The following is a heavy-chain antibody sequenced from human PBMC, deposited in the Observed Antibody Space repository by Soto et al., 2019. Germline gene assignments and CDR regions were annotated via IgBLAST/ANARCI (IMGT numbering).Heavy chain of an antibody. V-gene: IGHV3-23*01. J-gene: IGHJ4*02. Sequence: EVQLLESGGGLVQPGGSLRLSCAASGFTFSNYAMNWVRQAPGKGLEWISVISGSGGSTYYADSVKGRFTISRDNSKKTLYLQMNSLRAEDTAVYYCAKRASGSYFDYWSQGTLVTVSS. CDR1: GFTFSNYA. D-gene: IGHD3-10*01. CDR2: ISGSGGST. CDR3: AKRASGSYFDY.